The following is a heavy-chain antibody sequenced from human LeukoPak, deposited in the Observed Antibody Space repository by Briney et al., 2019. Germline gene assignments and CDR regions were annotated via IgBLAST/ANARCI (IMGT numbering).Heavy chain of an antibody. V-gene: IGHV4-34*01. CDR3: ARGRSGSYYYYYYYMDV. CDR2: INHGGST. J-gene: IGHJ6*03. Sequence: PSETLSLTCAVYGGSFSGYYWSWIRQPPGKGLEWIGEINHGGSTNYNPSLKSRVTISVDTSKNQFSLKLSSVTAADTAVYYCARGRSGSYYYYYYYMDVWGKGTTVTVSS. CDR1: GGSFSGYY. D-gene: IGHD1-26*01.